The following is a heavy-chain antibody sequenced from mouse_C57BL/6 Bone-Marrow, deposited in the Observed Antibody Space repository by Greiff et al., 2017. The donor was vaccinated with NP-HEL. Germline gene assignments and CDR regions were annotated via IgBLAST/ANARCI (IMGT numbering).Heavy chain of an antibody. CDR3: ARDLYYAMDY. CDR2: ISDGGSYT. CDR1: GFTFSSYA. V-gene: IGHV5-4*01. J-gene: IGHJ4*01. Sequence: DVKLMESGGGLVKPGGSLKLSCAASGFTFSSYAMSWVRQTPEKRLEWVATISDGGSYTYYPDNVKGRFTISRDNAKNNLYLQMSHLKSEDTAMYYCARDLYYAMDYWGQGTSVTVSS.